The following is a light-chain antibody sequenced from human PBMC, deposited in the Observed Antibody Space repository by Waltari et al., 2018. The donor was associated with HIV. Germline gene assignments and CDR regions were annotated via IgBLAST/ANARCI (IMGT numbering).Light chain of an antibody. CDR3: CSDASNYILI. CDR2: DVS. V-gene: IGLV2-11*01. J-gene: IGLJ2*01. CDR1: TSVVGGIDY. Sequence: QSALTQPRSVSGPPGQPVTISCPGTTSVVGGIDYVSWYHQHPGKAPNVIISDVSRRSSGVTDRFSAYKSGNAASLTISGLQAADEADYFCCSDASNYILIFGAGTKLTVL.